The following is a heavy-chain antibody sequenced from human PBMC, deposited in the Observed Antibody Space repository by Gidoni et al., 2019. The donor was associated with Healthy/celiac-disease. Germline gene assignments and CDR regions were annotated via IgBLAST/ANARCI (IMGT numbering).Heavy chain of an antibody. CDR2: IYYSGST. J-gene: IGHJ4*02. Sequence: QLQLQESGPGLVKPSETLSLTCTVSGGSISSSSYYWGWIRQPPGKGLEWIGSIYYSGSTYYNPSLKSRVTISVDTSKNQFSLKLSSVTAADTAVYYCARITIFRVVTDYWGQGTLVTVSS. CDR3: ARITIFRVVTDY. CDR1: GGSISSSSYY. D-gene: IGHD3-3*01. V-gene: IGHV4-39*07.